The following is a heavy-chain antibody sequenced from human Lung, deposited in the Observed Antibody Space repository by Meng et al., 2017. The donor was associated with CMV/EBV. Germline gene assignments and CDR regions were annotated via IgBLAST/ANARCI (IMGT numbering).Heavy chain of an antibody. Sequence: EQLVQSGAEVKKPGASVKVSCKTSGSTFSGYYLHWVRQAPGQGLGWRGWINPSSGATKYAPNFQGRISMTRDTYISTGYMELSSLRSDDTAVYFWAGHGTSGYTSTFDYWGQGTLVTV. CDR3: AGHGTSGYTSTFDY. D-gene: IGHD3-22*01. J-gene: IGHJ4*02. CDR2: INPSSGAT. V-gene: IGHV1-2*02. CDR1: GSTFSGYY.